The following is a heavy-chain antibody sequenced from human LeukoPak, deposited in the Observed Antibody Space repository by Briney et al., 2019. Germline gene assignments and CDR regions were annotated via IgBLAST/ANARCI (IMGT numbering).Heavy chain of an antibody. CDR2: VSYGGNT. CDR1: GVSRSSDY. V-gene: IGHV4-59*01. Sequence: PSETLSLTCTVSGVSRSSDYWSWIRQPPGKGLEWIGYVSYGGNTNYNPSLKSRVTTSVDTSENQFSLKLSSVTAADTAVYYCARGLQWDLQAFDIWGQGTMVTVSS. CDR3: ARGLQWDLQAFDI. J-gene: IGHJ3*02. D-gene: IGHD1-26*01.